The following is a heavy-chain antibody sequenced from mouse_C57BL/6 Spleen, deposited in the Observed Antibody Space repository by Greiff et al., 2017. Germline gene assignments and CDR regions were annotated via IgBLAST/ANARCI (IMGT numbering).Heavy chain of an antibody. CDR2: IDPSDSYT. J-gene: IGHJ2*01. CDR3: ARGDYGHCDY. CDR1: GYTFTSYW. V-gene: IGHV1-69*01. Sequence: VQLQQPGAELVMPGASVKLSCKASGYTFTSYWMHWVKQRPGQGLEWIGEIDPSDSYTNYNQKFKGKSTLTVDKSSSTAYMQLSSLTSEDSAVYYCARGDYGHCDYWGQGTTLTVSS. D-gene: IGHD1-1*02.